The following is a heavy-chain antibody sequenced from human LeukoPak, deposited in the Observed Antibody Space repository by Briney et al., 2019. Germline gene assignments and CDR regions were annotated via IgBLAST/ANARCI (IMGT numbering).Heavy chain of an antibody. D-gene: IGHD5-12*01. V-gene: IGHV3-23*01. J-gene: IGHJ3*02. CDR3: AKGGYGPDAFDI. Sequence: PGGSLRRSCAASGFTFNSYAMSWVRQAPGQGLEWVSAISGSGGSTYYADSVKGRFTISRDNSKNTLYLQMNSLRAEDTAVYYCAKGGYGPDAFDIWGQGTMVTVSS. CDR2: ISGSGGST. CDR1: GFTFNSYA.